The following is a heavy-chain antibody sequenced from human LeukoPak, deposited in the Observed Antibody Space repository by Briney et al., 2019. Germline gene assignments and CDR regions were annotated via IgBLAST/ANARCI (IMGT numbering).Heavy chain of an antibody. Sequence: GASVKVSCKASGGTFSSYAISCVRQAPGQGLEWMGGIIPIFGTANYAQKFQGRVTITTDESTSTAYMELSSLRSEDTAVYYCAREAYYDSSGQYFDYWGQGTLVTVSS. V-gene: IGHV1-69*05. D-gene: IGHD3-22*01. CDR3: AREAYYDSSGQYFDY. CDR1: GGTFSSYA. J-gene: IGHJ4*02. CDR2: IIPIFGTA.